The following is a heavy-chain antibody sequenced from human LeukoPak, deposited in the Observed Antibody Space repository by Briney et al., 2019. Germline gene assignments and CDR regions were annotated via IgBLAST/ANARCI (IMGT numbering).Heavy chain of an antibody. D-gene: IGHD6-6*01. Sequence: GGSLRLSCAASGFTFSFYSMNWVRQAPGKGLEWVSSISSSSSYIYYADSVKGRFTISRDNAKNSLYLQMNSLRAEDTAVYYCARNSIAARPLDYWGQGTLVTVSS. CDR1: GFTFSFYS. V-gene: IGHV3-21*01. J-gene: IGHJ4*02. CDR2: ISSSSSYI. CDR3: ARNSIAARPLDY.